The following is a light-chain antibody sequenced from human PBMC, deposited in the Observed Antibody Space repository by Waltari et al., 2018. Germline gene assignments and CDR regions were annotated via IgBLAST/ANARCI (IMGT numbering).Light chain of an antibody. CDR3: QQGSVLPLT. J-gene: IGKJ4*01. Sequence: EIVLTHSPATLSLSAGERATLSCRASQSVFNYLAWYQQKPGQAPRLLIYDTSKRATGIPARFSGSGSGTDFTLTISNLEAEDFALYFCQQGSVLPLTFGGGTKVDIK. CDR1: QSVFNY. CDR2: DTS. V-gene: IGKV3-11*01.